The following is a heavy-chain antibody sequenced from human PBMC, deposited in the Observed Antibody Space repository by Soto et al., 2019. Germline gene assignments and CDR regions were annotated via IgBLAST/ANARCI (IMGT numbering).Heavy chain of an antibody. V-gene: IGHV3-74*01. CDR2: INSDGSST. Sequence: GGSLRLSCAASGFTFSSYWMHWVRQAPGKGLVWVSRINSDGSSTSYADSVKGRFTISRDNAKNTLYLQMNSLRAEDTAVYYCASYGNYGDYEVDAFDIWGQGTMVTVSS. CDR3: ASYGNYGDYEVDAFDI. CDR1: GFTFSSYW. D-gene: IGHD4-17*01. J-gene: IGHJ3*02.